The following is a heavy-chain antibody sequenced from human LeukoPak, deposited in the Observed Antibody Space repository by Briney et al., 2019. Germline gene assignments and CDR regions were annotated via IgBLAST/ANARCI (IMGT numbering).Heavy chain of an antibody. CDR1: GFTFSSYG. Sequence: GGSLRLSCAASGFTFSSYGMHWVRQAPGKGLEWVAYIRYDGSNKYYADSVKGRFTISRDNSKNTLYLQMNSLRAEDTAVYYCARDKYSGSYPLAFDLWGRGTLVTVPS. CDR3: ARDKYSGSYPLAFDL. D-gene: IGHD1-26*01. J-gene: IGHJ2*01. V-gene: IGHV3-30*02. CDR2: IRYDGSNK.